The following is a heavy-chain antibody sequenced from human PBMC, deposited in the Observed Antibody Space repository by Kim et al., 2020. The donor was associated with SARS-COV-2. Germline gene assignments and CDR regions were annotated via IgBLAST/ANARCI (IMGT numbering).Heavy chain of an antibody. Sequence: SETLSLTCTVSGYSISSGYYWGWIRQPPGKGLEWIGSIYHSGSTYYNPSLKSRVTISVDTSKNQFSLKLSSVTAADTAVYYCARGGWLRPSNWFDPWGQGTLVTVSS. CDR3: ARGGWLRPSNWFDP. CDR2: IYHSGST. D-gene: IGHD5-12*01. CDR1: GYSISSGYY. V-gene: IGHV4-38-2*02. J-gene: IGHJ5*02.